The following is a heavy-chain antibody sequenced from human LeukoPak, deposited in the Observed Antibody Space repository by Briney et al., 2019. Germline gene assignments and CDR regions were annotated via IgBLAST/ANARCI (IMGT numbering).Heavy chain of an antibody. CDR3: ARGTLLWFGEGDNWFDP. V-gene: IGHV1-46*01. CDR2: INPSGGST. J-gene: IGHJ5*02. D-gene: IGHD3-10*01. Sequence: GASVKVSCKASGYTFTSYYMHWVRQAPGQGLEWMGIINPSGGSTSYAQKFQGRVTMTRNTSISTAYMELSSLRSEDTAVYYCARGTLLWFGEGDNWFDPWGQGTLVTVSS. CDR1: GYTFTSYY.